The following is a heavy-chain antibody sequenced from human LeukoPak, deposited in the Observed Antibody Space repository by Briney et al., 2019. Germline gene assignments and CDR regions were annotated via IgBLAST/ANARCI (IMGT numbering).Heavy chain of an antibody. V-gene: IGHV1-58*02. CDR2: IVVGSGNT. CDR3: ARDHEPMGAYYYYMDV. D-gene: IGHD3-10*01. J-gene: IGHJ6*03. Sequence: EASVKVSCKASGFTFTSSAMQWVRQARGQRLEWIGWIVVGSGNTNYAQKFQERVTITRDMSTSTAYMELSRLRSDDTAVYYCARDHEPMGAYYYYMDVWGKGTTVTISS. CDR1: GFTFTSSA.